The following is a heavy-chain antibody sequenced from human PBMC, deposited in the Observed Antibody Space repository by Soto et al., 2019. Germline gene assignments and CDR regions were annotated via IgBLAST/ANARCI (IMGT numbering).Heavy chain of an antibody. J-gene: IGHJ4*02. D-gene: IGHD3-22*01. V-gene: IGHV1-69*01. CDR1: GGTFSSYA. Sequence: QVQLVQSGAEVKKPGSSVKVSCKASGGTFSSYAISWVRQAPGQGLEWMGGIIPIFGTANYAQEFQGRVTITADESTSTAYMELSSLRSEDTAVYYCAREIKPPNRYYYDSSGYPLDYWGQGTLVTVSS. CDR2: IIPIFGTA. CDR3: AREIKPPNRYYYDSSGYPLDY.